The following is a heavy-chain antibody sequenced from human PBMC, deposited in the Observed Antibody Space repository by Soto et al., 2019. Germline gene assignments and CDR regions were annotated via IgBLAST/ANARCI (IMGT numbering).Heavy chain of an antibody. D-gene: IGHD6-13*01. CDR1: GYTFTSYD. Sequence: ASVKVSCKASGYTFTSYDINWVRQATGQGLEWMGWMNPNSGNTGYAQKFQGRVTMTRNTSISTAYMELSSLRSEDTAVYYCARVFKVRPAAGTTVGYWGQGTLVTVSS. J-gene: IGHJ4*02. CDR2: MNPNSGNT. CDR3: ARVFKVRPAAGTTVGY. V-gene: IGHV1-8*01.